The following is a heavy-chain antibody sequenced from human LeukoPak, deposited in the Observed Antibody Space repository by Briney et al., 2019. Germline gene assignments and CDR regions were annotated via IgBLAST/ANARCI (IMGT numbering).Heavy chain of an antibody. J-gene: IGHJ6*03. CDR1: GFTFSSYG. CDR2: IRYDGSNK. D-gene: IGHD1-26*01. Sequence: GGSLRLSCAASGFTFSSYGMHWVRQAPGKGLEWVAFIRYDGSNKYYADSVEGRFTISRDNSKNTLYLQMNSLRAEDTAVYYCAKREHYYYYYYMDVWGKGTTVTISS. V-gene: IGHV3-30*02. CDR3: AKREHYYYYYYMDV.